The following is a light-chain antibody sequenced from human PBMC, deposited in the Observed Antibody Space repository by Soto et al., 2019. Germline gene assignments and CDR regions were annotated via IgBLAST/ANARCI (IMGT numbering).Light chain of an antibody. CDR1: QSVSSY. CDR3: QQYYTTPLT. V-gene: IGKV3-15*01. Sequence: EIVLTQSPPTLSLSPGESATLSCRASQSVSSYFSWYQQKAGQSPRLLLYWASAREVGVPDRFSGSGSGTDFTLTITSLQAEDVAVYYCQQYYTTPLTFGGGTKVELK. CDR2: WAS. J-gene: IGKJ4*01.